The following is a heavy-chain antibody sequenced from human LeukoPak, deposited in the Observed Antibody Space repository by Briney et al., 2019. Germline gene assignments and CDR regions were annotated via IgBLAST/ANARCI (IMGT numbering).Heavy chain of an antibody. Sequence: GGSLRLLCAASGLTFKRYSMNWVRHARGKGLEGVSSISSSSSYIYYAESVKGRFTISRDTDKNSLYLQMNSLRAEDTAVYYCARDPRVDNFYFDYWGQGTLVTVSS. CDR1: GLTFKRYS. D-gene: IGHD3-9*01. CDR3: ARDPRVDNFYFDY. J-gene: IGHJ4*02. V-gene: IGHV3-21*01. CDR2: ISSSSSYI.